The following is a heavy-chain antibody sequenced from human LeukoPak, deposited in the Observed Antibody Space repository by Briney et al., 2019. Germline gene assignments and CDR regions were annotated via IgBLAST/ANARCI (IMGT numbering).Heavy chain of an antibody. D-gene: IGHD2-15*01. CDR2: IYYSGST. CDR3: ARQLGYCSGGSCYYFDY. Sequence: SETLSPTCTVSGGSISSYYWSRIRQPPGKGLEWIGYIYYSGSTNYNPSLKSRVTISVDTSKNQFSLKLSFVAAADTAVYYCARQLGYCSGGSCYYFDYWGQGTLVTVSS. V-gene: IGHV4-59*08. CDR1: GGSISSYY. J-gene: IGHJ4*02.